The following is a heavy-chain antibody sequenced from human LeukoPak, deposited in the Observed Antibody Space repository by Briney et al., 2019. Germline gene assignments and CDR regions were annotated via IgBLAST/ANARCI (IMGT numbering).Heavy chain of an antibody. CDR2: ISSRSAYI. Sequence: GGSLRLSCAASGFTFSDYSMNWVRQAPGKGLEWVSSISSRSAYIYYADSVKGRFTTSRDNAKNSLYLQMNSLRAEDTAVYYCARRDYEDAFDIWGQGTLVSVSS. V-gene: IGHV3-21*01. J-gene: IGHJ3*02. CDR1: GFTFSDYS. CDR3: ARRDYEDAFDI. D-gene: IGHD4-17*01.